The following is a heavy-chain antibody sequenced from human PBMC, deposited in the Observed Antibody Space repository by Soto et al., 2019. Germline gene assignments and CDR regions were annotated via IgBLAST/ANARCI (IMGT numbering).Heavy chain of an antibody. V-gene: IGHV1-2*02. CDR3: ARGNGVAVAATGWFDP. CDR2: INPNSGGT. J-gene: IGHJ5*02. Sequence: GASVKVSCKASGYTFTGYYMHWVRQAPGQGLEWMGWINPNSGGTNYAQKFQGRVTMTRDTSISTAYMELSRLRSDDTAVYYCARGNGVAVAATGWFDPWGQGTLVTVSS. D-gene: IGHD6-19*01. CDR1: GYTFTGYY.